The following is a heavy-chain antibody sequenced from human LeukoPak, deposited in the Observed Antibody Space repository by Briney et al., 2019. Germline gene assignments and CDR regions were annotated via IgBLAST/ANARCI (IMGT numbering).Heavy chain of an antibody. D-gene: IGHD3-22*01. V-gene: IGHV4-31*03. CDR1: GGSIRSDGYY. CDR2: IYYSGST. J-gene: IGHJ4*02. CDR3: ARTHYYESSGYYGFEY. Sequence: SSQTLSLTCTVSGGSIRSDGYYWSWIRQHPGKGLEWIGYIYYSGSTYYNPSLKSRVTISVDTSKNQFSLKLSSVTAADPAVYYCARTHYYESSGYYGFEYWGQGTLVTVSS.